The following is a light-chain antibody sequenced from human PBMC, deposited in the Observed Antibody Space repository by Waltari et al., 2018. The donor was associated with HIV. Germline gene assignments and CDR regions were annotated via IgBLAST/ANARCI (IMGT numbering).Light chain of an antibody. CDR2: DVS. Sequence: QSALTQPASVSGSPGQSITMSCSGLDSDIGDYNFVPWYQQYPGKAPRLILYDVSSRPSGVSNRFSGYKSGNTASLTISGLQSDDEADYYCCSYSSSTTLYVFGTGTKVTVL. CDR3: CSYSSSTTLYV. J-gene: IGLJ1*01. V-gene: IGLV2-14*03. CDR1: DSDIGDYNF.